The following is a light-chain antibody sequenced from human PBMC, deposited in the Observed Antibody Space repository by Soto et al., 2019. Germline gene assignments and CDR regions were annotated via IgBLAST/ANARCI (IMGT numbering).Light chain of an antibody. CDR3: CSYAGGYIYL. J-gene: IGLJ1*01. Sequence: QSALAQPRSVSGSPGQSVTISCTGTGNDVGAYNYVSWYQQHPGGPPKLMIYDVTKWPSGVPERFSGSKSGNTASLTISGLQAEDEADYFCCSYAGGYIYLFGTGTKVTVL. CDR1: GNDVGAYNY. V-gene: IGLV2-11*01. CDR2: DVT.